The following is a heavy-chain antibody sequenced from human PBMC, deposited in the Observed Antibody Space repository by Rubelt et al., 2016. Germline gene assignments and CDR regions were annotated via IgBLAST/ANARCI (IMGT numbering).Heavy chain of an antibody. Sequence: QLQLQESGPGLVKPSETLSLTCTVSGGSISSSSYYWGWIRQPPGKGLEWIGSIYYGGSTYYNPSLKSRVTISVDTSKNQFSLKLSSVTAADTAVYYCARANLITIFGYWGQGTLVTVSS. V-gene: IGHV4-39*07. J-gene: IGHJ4*02. CDR1: GGSISSSSYY. CDR2: IYYGGST. CDR3: ARANLITIFGY. D-gene: IGHD3-3*01.